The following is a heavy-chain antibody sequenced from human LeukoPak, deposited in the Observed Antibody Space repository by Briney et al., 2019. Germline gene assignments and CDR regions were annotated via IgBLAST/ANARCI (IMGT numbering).Heavy chain of an antibody. CDR1: GYTFTSYG. CDR2: ISAYNGNT. J-gene: IGHJ4*02. Sequence: ASVKVSCKASGYTFTSYGISWVRQAPGQGLEWMGWISAYNGNTNYAQKLQGRVTMTTDTSTSTAYMELGSLRPDDTAVYYCARDTAMVTAFDYWGQGTLVTVSS. V-gene: IGHV1-18*01. CDR3: ARDTAMVTAFDY. D-gene: IGHD5-18*01.